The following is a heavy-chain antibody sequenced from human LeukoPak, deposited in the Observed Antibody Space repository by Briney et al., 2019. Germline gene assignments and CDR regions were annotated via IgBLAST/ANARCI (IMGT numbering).Heavy chain of an antibody. Sequence: GGSLRLSCSAPGFTFSSYAMHWVRQAPGKGLEYVSAISSNGGSTYYADSVKGRFTISRDNSKNTLYLQMNSLRAEDTAVYYCARDAVYSSSWQYYWGQGTLVTVSS. CDR3: ARDAVYSSSWQYY. V-gene: IGHV3-64*04. J-gene: IGHJ4*02. CDR1: GFTFSSYA. CDR2: ISSNGGST. D-gene: IGHD6-13*01.